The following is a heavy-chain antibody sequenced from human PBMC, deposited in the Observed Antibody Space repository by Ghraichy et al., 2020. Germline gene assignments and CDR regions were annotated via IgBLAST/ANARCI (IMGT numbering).Heavy chain of an antibody. CDR1: GDSVSSNSAA. CDR2: TYYRSKWYN. Sequence: SQTLSLTCAISGDSVSSNSAAWNWIRQSPSRGLEWLGRTYYRSKWYNDYAVSVKSRLTINPDTSKNQFSLQLNSVTPEVTAVYYCVKSHSSSTPPLYGMDVWGQGTTVTVSS. CDR3: VKSHSSSTPPLYGMDV. D-gene: IGHD6-13*01. V-gene: IGHV6-1*01. J-gene: IGHJ6*02.